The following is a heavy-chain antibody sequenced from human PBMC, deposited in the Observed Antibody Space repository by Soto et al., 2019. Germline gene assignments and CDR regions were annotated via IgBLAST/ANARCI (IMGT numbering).Heavy chain of an antibody. D-gene: IGHD3-3*01. Sequence: GSLRLSCAASGFTFSNAWMSWVRQAPGKGLEWVGRIKSKTDGGTTDYAAPVKGRFTISRDDSKNTLYLQMNSLKTEDTAVYYCTTHPTITIFGVVIIRNWFDPWGQGTLVTVSS. J-gene: IGHJ5*02. V-gene: IGHV3-15*01. CDR3: TTHPTITIFGVVIIRNWFDP. CDR2: IKSKTDGGTT. CDR1: GFTFSNAW.